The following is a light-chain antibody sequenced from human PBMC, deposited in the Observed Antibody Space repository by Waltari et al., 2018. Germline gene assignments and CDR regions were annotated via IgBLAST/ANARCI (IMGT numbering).Light chain of an antibody. V-gene: IGLV1-36*01. CDR1: SSNIGNNA. J-gene: IGLJ2*01. CDR3: AAWDDSLNAVV. CDR2: DDD. Sequence: QSVLTQPPSVSDAPRQRVTISCSGSSSNIGNNAVNWYQRLPGEAPKLLIYDDDLLPSGVSDRFSGSKSGTSASMAIGGLLSEDEGDYYCAAWDDSLNAVVFGGGTKLTVL.